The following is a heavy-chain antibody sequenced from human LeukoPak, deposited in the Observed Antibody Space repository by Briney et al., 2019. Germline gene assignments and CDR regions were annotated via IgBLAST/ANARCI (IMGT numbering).Heavy chain of an antibody. CDR1: GGTFPSYA. V-gene: IGHV1-69*06. CDR3: ARAGTTDSGDAFDI. CDR2: IIPIFGTT. J-gene: IGHJ3*02. Sequence: SVKVSCKASGGTFPSYALSWVRQTPGQGLEWMGGIIPIFGTTTYAQKFLGRVTITADKSTSTAYMEVSSLRSEDTAVYFCARAGTTDSGDAFDIWGQGTAVTVSS. D-gene: IGHD1/OR15-1a*01.